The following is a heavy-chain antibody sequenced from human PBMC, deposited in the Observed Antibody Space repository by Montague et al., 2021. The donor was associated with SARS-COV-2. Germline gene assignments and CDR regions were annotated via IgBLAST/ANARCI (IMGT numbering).Heavy chain of an antibody. D-gene: IGHD1-26*01. J-gene: IGHJ5*02. CDR3: ARMAGGNVSRPFDL. V-gene: IGHV3-53*01. CDR1: GLTVSSNY. Sequence: SLRLSCAASGLTVSSNYMTWVRQAPGKGLDWVSVIYSGVNTYYADSVRGRFTISRDNYKNILYLQMNRLRVDDTAVYYCARMAGGNVSRPFDLWGQGTLVSVSS. CDR2: IYSGVNT.